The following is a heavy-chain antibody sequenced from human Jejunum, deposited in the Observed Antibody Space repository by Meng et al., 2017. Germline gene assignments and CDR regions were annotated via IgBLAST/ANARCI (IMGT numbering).Heavy chain of an antibody. Sequence: GESLKISCAASGSSFSSYWMHWVRQAPGKGLVWVSRIYSDGSTTSYAESVKGRFTISRDNAQNALYLQMNSLRAEDAAMYYCARSRYSIGLDYWGQGTLVTVSS. CDR3: ARSRYSIGLDY. J-gene: IGHJ4*02. CDR1: GSSFSSYW. D-gene: IGHD6-19*01. CDR2: IYSDGSTT. V-gene: IGHV3-74*01.